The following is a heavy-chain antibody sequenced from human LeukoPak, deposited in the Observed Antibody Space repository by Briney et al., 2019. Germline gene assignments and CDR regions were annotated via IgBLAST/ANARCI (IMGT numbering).Heavy chain of an antibody. CDR3: ARTTEGYCRGRSCYSYYYYMDV. J-gene: IGHJ6*03. CDR1: GGSFSANY. D-gene: IGHD2-15*01. CDR2: IHYSGST. V-gene: IGHV4-59*01. Sequence: SETLSLTCAASGGSFSANYWSWIRQPPGEGPEWIGYIHYSGSTNYNPSLKSRVTISVDTSKNQFSLKLSSVTAADTAVYYCARTTEGYCRGRSCYSYYYYMDVWGKGTTVTVSS.